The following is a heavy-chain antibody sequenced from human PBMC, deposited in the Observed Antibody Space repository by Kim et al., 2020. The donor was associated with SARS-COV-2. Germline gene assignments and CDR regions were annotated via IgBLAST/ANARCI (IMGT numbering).Heavy chain of an antibody. Sequence: SPTLSLTCAISGDSVSSNSAAWNWIRQSPSRGLEWLGRTYYRSKWYNDYAVSVKSRITINPDTSKNQFSLQLNSVTPEDTAVYYCARAGYCSSTSCPTNDYWGQGTLVTVSS. V-gene: IGHV6-1*01. CDR3: ARAGYCSSTSCPTNDY. CDR2: TYYRSKWYN. CDR1: GDSVSSNSAA. D-gene: IGHD2-2*01. J-gene: IGHJ4*02.